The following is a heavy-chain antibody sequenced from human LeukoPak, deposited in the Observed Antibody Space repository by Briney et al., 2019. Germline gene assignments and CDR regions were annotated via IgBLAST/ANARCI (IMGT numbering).Heavy chain of an antibody. CDR2: IIPILGIA. J-gene: IGHJ4*02. D-gene: IGHD1-26*01. Sequence: AVKVSCKASGGTFSSYTISWVRQAPGQGLEWMGRIIPILGIANYAQKFQGRVTITADKSTSTAYMEQSSVRSEDTALYYCARAGRIVAATCDYWGQGTLVTVFS. V-gene: IGHV1-69*02. CDR3: ARAGRIVAATCDY. CDR1: GGTFSSYT.